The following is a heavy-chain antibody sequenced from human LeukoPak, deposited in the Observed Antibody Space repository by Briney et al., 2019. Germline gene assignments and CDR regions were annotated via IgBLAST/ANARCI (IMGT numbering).Heavy chain of an antibody. V-gene: IGHV3-11*01. CDR3: ARESIDPYYYDSSGSVDY. CDR1: GFTFSNYW. D-gene: IGHD3-22*01. CDR2: ISSSGSTI. J-gene: IGHJ4*02. Sequence: GGSLRLSCAASGFTFSNYWMSWVRQAPGKGLEWVSYISSSGSTIYYADSVKGRFTISRDNAKNSLYLQMNSLRAEDTAVYYCARESIDPYYYDSSGSVDYWGQGTLVTVSS.